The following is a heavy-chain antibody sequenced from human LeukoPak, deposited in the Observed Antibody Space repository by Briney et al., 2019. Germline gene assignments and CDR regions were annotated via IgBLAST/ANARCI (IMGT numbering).Heavy chain of an antibody. Sequence: ASVKVSCKASGYTFTGYYIHWVRQAPGQGLEWMGWINPNSGGTNYAQKFQGRVTMTRDTSISTAYMELSRLRSDDTAVYYCARDLGYSGSFKDAFDIWGQGTMVTVSS. CDR1: GYTFTGYY. V-gene: IGHV1-2*02. CDR3: ARDLGYSGSFKDAFDI. D-gene: IGHD1-26*01. J-gene: IGHJ3*02. CDR2: INPNSGGT.